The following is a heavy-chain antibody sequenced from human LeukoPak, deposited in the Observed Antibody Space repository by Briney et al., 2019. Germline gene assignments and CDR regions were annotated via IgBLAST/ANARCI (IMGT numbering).Heavy chain of an antibody. D-gene: IGHD6-19*01. CDR3: TREGGGAEAAFDY. CDR1: GDSVSSNSAC. V-gene: IGHV6-1*01. J-gene: IGHJ4*02. CDR2: TYYRSKWKN. Sequence: SQTLSLTCVISGDSVSSNSACWNWIRQSPSRGLEWLGRTYYRSKWKNDYAVSVKSRITINPDTSKNQFSLQLYSVTPDDTAVYYCTREGGGAEAAFDYRGQGTLVTVSS.